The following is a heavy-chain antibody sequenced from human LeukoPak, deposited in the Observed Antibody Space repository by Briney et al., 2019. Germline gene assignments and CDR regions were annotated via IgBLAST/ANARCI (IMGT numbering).Heavy chain of an antibody. CDR2: ISYDGSNK. D-gene: IGHD6-13*01. V-gene: IGHV3-30-3*01. CDR1: GFTFSSYA. Sequence: GESLRLSCAASGFTFSSYAMHWVRQAPGKGLEWVAVISYDGSNKYYADSVKGRFTISRDNSKNTLYLQMNSLRAEDTAVYYCARVIAAAGNTLYYYYGMDVWGQGTTVTVSS. CDR3: ARVIAAAGNTLYYYYGMDV. J-gene: IGHJ6*02.